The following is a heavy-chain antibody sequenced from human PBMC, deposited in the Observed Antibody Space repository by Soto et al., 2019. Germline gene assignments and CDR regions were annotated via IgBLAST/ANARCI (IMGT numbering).Heavy chain of an antibody. CDR2: IIPIFGTA. J-gene: IGHJ6*02. CDR1: GGTFSSYA. CDR3: ARAVAQIYYYYGMDV. D-gene: IGHD6-19*01. Sequence: SCKASGGTFSSYAISWVRQAPGQGLEWMGGIIPIFGTANYSQKFQGRVTITADESTSTAYMELSSLRSEDTAVYYCARAVAQIYYYYGMDVWGQGTTVTVS. V-gene: IGHV1-69*01.